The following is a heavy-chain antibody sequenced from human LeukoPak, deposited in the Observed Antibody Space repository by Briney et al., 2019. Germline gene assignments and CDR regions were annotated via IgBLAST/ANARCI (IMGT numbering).Heavy chain of an antibody. V-gene: IGHV3-74*01. CDR3: ANSGLNRFEY. CDR1: GFTFSSYS. CDR2: INSDGSST. D-gene: IGHD2-15*01. Sequence: PGGSLRLSCAASGFTFSSYSMNWVRQAPGKGLVWVSRINSDGSSTSYADSVKGRFSISRDNSKNTLYLQVNSLRADDTAVYYCANSGLNRFEYWGQGALVTVSS. J-gene: IGHJ4*02.